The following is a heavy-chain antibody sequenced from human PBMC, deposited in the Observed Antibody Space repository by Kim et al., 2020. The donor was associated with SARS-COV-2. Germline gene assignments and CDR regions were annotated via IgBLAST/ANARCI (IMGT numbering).Heavy chain of an antibody. D-gene: IGHD3-22*01. J-gene: IGHJ4*02. V-gene: IGHV1-69*13. CDR3: ARDSAYYYDSSGYGY. Sequence: SVKVSCKASGGTFSSYAISWVRQAPGQGLEWMGGIIPIFGTANYAQKFQGRVTITADESTSTAYMELSSLRSEDTAVYYCARDSAYYYDSSGYGYWGQGTLVTVSS. CDR1: GGTFSSYA. CDR2: IIPIFGTA.